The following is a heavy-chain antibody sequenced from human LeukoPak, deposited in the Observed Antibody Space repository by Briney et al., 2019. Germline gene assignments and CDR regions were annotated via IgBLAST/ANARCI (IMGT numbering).Heavy chain of an antibody. J-gene: IGHJ4*02. CDR2: MNPNSGNT. CDR3: ARAVDTAMVTQ. D-gene: IGHD5-18*01. Sequence: ASVKVSYKASGYTVTSYDINWERQATGQGLEWMGWMNPNSGNTGYAQKFQGRVTMTRNTSISTAYMELSSLRSEDTAVYYCARAVDTAMVTQWGQGTLVTVSS. V-gene: IGHV1-8*01. CDR1: GYTVTSYD.